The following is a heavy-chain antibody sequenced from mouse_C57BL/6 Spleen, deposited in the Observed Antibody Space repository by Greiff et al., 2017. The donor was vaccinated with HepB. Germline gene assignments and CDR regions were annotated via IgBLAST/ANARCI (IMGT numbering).Heavy chain of an antibody. Sequence: VQLQQSGPELVKPGASVKISCKASGYSFTGYYMNWVKQSPEKSLEWIGEINPSTGGTTYNQKFKAKATLTVDKSSSTAYMQLKSLTSEDSAVYYCARNVNRAYYYAMDYWGQGTSVTVSS. CDR2: INPSTGGT. CDR1: GYSFTGYY. J-gene: IGHJ4*01. CDR3: ARNVNRAYYYAMDY. V-gene: IGHV1-42*01.